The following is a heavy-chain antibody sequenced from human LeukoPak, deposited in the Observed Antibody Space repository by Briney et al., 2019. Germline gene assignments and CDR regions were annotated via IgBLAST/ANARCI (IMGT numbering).Heavy chain of an antibody. D-gene: IGHD7-27*01. CDR3: ARPWGSKNWYFDL. CDR2: ISYDGSKK. CDR1: GFTFSSYA. Sequence: GGSLRLSCAASGFTFSSYAMHWVRQAPGKGLEWVAVISYDGSKKYYADSVKGRFTISRDNSKNTLYLQMNSLRAEDTAVYYCARPWGSKNWYFDLWGRGTLVTVSS. V-gene: IGHV3-30-3*01. J-gene: IGHJ2*01.